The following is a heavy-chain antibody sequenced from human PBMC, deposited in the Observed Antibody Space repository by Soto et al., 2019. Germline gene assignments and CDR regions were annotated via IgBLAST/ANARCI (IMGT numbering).Heavy chain of an antibody. J-gene: IGHJ4*02. CDR3: ANGPPIY. CDR2: ISGSGSTT. CDR1: GFTFSTCA. V-gene: IGHV3-23*01. Sequence: GGSLRLSFPATGFTFSTCAMNWVRQAPGKGLEWVSTISGSGSTTYYADSVKGRFTISRDNSKNTLYLQMNSLRAEDTAVYYCANGPPIYWGQGTLVTVSS.